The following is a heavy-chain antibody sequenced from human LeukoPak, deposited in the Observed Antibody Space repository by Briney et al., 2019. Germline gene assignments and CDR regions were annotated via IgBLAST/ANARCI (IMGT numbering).Heavy chain of an antibody. V-gene: IGHV4-59*12. CDR3: AREMTTVSWFDP. J-gene: IGHJ5*02. CDR1: GGSISSYY. D-gene: IGHD4-11*01. Sequence: ASETLSLTCTVSGGSISSYYWSWIRQPPGKGLEWIGYIYYSGSTNYNPSLKSRVTISVDTSKNQFSLKLSSVTAADTAVYYCAREMTTVSWFDPWGQGTLVTVSS. CDR2: IYYSGST.